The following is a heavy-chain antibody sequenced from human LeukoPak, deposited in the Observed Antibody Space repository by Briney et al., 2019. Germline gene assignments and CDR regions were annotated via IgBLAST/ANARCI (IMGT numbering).Heavy chain of an antibody. CDR3: AKHYDYWAGFYTYDY. J-gene: IGHJ4*02. Sequence: SVKVSCKASGGTFSSYAISWVRQAPGQGLEWMGGIIPIFGTANYAQKFQGRVTITTDESTSTAYMELSSLRSEDTAVYYSAKHYDYWAGFYTYDYWGQGTLVTVSS. V-gene: IGHV1-69*05. CDR1: GGTFSSYA. D-gene: IGHD3-3*01. CDR2: IIPIFGTA.